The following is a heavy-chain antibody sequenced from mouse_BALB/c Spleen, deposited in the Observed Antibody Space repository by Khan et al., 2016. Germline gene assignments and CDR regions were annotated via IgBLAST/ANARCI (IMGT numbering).Heavy chain of an antibody. J-gene: IGHJ2*01. CDR2: ISSGSSAI. V-gene: IGHV5-17*02. Sequence: EVELVESGGGLVQPGGSRKLSCAASGFTFSSFGMHWVRQAPEKGLECVAFISSGSSAIYYADTVKCRFPIPCDHPKNTLFLQMTRLRSEDTAMYYCERGDYCGQGTTLTVSS. CDR3: ERGDY. CDR1: GFTFSSFG.